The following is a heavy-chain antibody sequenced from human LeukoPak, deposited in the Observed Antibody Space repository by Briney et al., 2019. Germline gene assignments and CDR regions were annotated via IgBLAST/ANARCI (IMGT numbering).Heavy chain of an antibody. Sequence: ETLSLTCTVSGGSISSYYWMHWVRQAPGKGLVWVSGINTDGSSTSYADSVKGRFTISRDNAKNTLYLQMNSLRTEDTAVYYCARLRTGGGIYHYFAYWGQGTLVTVSS. D-gene: IGHD3-16*02. CDR3: ARLRTGGGIYHYFAY. CDR1: GGSISSYYW. V-gene: IGHV3-74*01. J-gene: IGHJ4*02. CDR2: INTDGSST.